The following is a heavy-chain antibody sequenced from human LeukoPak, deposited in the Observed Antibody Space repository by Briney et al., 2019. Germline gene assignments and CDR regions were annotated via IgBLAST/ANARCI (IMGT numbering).Heavy chain of an antibody. V-gene: IGHV3-30-3*01. CDR3: ARESTSFGEYDY. CDR2: ISYDGSNK. CDR1: GFTFSSYA. D-gene: IGHD3-10*01. Sequence: GGSLRLSCAASGFTFSSYAMHWVRQAPGKGLEWVAGISYDGSNKYYADSVKGRFTISRDNSKNTLYLQTNSLRAEDTAVYYCARESTSFGEYDYWGQGTLVTVSS. J-gene: IGHJ4*02.